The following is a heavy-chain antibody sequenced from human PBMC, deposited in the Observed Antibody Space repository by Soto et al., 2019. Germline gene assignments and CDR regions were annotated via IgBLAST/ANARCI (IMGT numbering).Heavy chain of an antibody. V-gene: IGHV1-3*01. CDR3: AREPPHRVCYMDA. CDR1: GYTFNMYA. Sequence: QVQLVQSGAEVKKPGASVKLSCKASGYTFNMYAIHWVRQAPGQRLEWMGWINAGNGDIKYSQKFQGRVTMTRDTSASTVYMELNSLRSEDTAIYLCAREPPHRVCYMDAWGKGTTVTFSS. J-gene: IGHJ6*03. CDR2: INAGNGDI.